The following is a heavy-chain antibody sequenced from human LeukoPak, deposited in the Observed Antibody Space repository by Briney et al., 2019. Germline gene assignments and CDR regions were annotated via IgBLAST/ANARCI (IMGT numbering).Heavy chain of an antibody. J-gene: IGHJ4*02. CDR3: ASSRYYYDSSAILFDY. CDR2: IYYSGST. V-gene: IGHV4-59*01. D-gene: IGHD3-22*01. Sequence: PSETLSLTCTVSGGSIRSYYWTWIRQPPGKGLEWIGYIYYSGSTNYNPSLKSRVTISVDTSKNQFSLKLSSVTAADTAVYYCASSRYYYDSSAILFDYWGQGTLVTVSS. CDR1: GGSIRSYY.